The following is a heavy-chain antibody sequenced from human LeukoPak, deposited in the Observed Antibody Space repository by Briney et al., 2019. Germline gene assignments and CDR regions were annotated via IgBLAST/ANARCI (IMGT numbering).Heavy chain of an antibody. CDR2: IYYSGST. Sequence: SETLSLTCTVSGGSISRYYWSWIRQPPGKGLEWIGYIYYSGSTNYNPSLKSRVTISVDTSKNQFSLKLSSVTAADTAVYYCARDMSDTAMVKGAFDIWGQGTMVTVSS. V-gene: IGHV4-59*13. D-gene: IGHD5-18*01. CDR3: ARDMSDTAMVKGAFDI. J-gene: IGHJ3*02. CDR1: GGSISRYY.